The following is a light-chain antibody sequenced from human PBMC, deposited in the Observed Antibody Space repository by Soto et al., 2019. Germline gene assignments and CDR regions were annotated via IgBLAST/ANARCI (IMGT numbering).Light chain of an antibody. V-gene: IGKV3-15*01. CDR1: QSVSNN. CDR2: GAS. J-gene: IGKJ1*01. Sequence: EIVMTQSPSTLSVSPWERATVSCGASQSVSNNLAWYQQKPGQAPRLLIYGASTRATGIPARFSGRGSGTEFTLTISSLQSEDFGLYYCQQYNIWPPWTFGQGTKVDI. CDR3: QQYNIWPPWT.